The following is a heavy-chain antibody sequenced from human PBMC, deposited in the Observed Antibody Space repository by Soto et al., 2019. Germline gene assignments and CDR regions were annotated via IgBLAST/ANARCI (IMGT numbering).Heavy chain of an antibody. CDR3: ARDRGEYTSSWFWYFSH. J-gene: IGHJ2*01. V-gene: IGHV4-4*07. CDR2: LNIAGTI. Sequence: SETLSLTCSVSGASISSFNWNWVRQPAGKGPEWVGRLNIAGTINYNPSLKSRITMSMDTSKNQISLHLRSVTAADTAIYYCARDRGEYTSSWFWYFSHRGNGTLVTVSS. CDR1: GASISSFN. D-gene: IGHD6-13*01.